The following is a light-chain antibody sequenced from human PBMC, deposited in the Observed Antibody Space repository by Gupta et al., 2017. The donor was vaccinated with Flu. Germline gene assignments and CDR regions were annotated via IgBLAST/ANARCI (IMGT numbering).Light chain of an antibody. J-gene: IGLJ3*02. CDR1: KLEDQY. CDR3: QAWDSNSASWV. CDR2: QDN. Sequence: GQTASITCSGDKLEDQYACWFQQKPGQAPVLVIYQDNRRPSAIPERFSGSNSGNIATLTISGTQATDEAAYYCQAWDSNSASWVFGGGTKLTVL. V-gene: IGLV3-1*01.